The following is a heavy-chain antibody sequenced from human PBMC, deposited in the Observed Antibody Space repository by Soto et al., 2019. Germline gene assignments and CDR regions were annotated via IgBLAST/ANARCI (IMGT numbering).Heavy chain of an antibody. V-gene: IGHV1-69*13. Sequence: GASVKVSCKASGGTFSSYAISWVRQAPGQGLEWMGGIIPIFGTANYAQKFQGRVTITADESTSTAYMELSSLRSEDTAVYYCARNRGYSYGSLKYYYYGMDVWGQGTTVTVS. CDR3: ARNRGYSYGSLKYYYYGMDV. CDR2: IIPIFGTA. J-gene: IGHJ6*02. D-gene: IGHD5-18*01. CDR1: GGTFSSYA.